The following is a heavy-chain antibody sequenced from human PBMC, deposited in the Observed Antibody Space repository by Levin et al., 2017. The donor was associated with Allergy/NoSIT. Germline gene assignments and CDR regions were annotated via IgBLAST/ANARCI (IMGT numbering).Heavy chain of an antibody. D-gene: IGHD6-6*01. CDR2: FYPGNSET. Sequence: GESLKISCKASGYSFSNFWIGWVRQMPGRGLEWMGAFYPGNSETTYSPSFQGQVTISADKSISTAYLQWSSLKASDTATYYCAKFLKSTSSEVDYYYYGMDVWGQGTTVTVSS. V-gene: IGHV5-51*01. J-gene: IGHJ6*02. CDR3: AKFLKSTSSEVDYYYYGMDV. CDR1: GYSFSNFW.